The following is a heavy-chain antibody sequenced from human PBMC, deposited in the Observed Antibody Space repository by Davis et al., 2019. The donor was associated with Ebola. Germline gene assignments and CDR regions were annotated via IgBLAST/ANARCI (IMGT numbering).Heavy chain of an antibody. J-gene: IGHJ4*02. D-gene: IGHD3-10*01. CDR2: ISAYNGNT. CDR3: ARAWGYYYGSGSYTY. V-gene: IGHV1-18*01. CDR1: GYTFTSYG. Sequence: ASVKVSCKASGYTFTSYGISWVRQAPGQGLEWMGWISAYNGNTNYAQKLQGRVTMTTDTSTSTAYMVLRSLRSDDTAVYYCARAWGYYYGSGSYTYWGQGTLVTVSS.